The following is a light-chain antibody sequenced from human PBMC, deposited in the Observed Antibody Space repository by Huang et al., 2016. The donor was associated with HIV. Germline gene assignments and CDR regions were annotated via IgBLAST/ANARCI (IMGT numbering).Light chain of an antibody. CDR2: EAS. V-gene: IGKV3-11*01. CDR1: ESVSGY. J-gene: IGKJ4*01. CDR3: QQRNSWPPVT. Sequence: EIVLTQSPATLSLSPGERATLSCRASESVSGYLAWYQQRPGHPPRLLIYEASIRATGIPARFSCSGSGTDFTLSISNLEPEDFAIYYCQQRNSWPPVTFGGGTRVEIK.